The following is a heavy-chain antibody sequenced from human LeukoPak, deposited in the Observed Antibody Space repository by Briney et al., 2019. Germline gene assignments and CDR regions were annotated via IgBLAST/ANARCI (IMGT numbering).Heavy chain of an antibody. CDR2: IGNSGDRT. Sequence: GVSLRLSCAASGFTFSSYAMSWVRQAPGKGPEWVSGIGNSGDRTFYADSVKGRFTISRDNSKNTLYLQMNSLRVEDTALYYCAKGGVWGQGIAVTVSS. J-gene: IGHJ6*02. V-gene: IGHV3-23*01. CDR1: GFTFSSYA. CDR3: AKGGV.